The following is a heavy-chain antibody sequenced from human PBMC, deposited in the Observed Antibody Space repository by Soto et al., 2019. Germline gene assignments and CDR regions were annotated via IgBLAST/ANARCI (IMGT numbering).Heavy chain of an antibody. Sequence: GASVKVSCKASGYTFTSYDINWVRQATGQGLEWMGWMNPNSGNTGYAQKFQDRVTMTTDTTTNTAYMELRSLRSDDTAVYYCAREGPRPYYYYGMDVWGQGTTVTVSS. CDR3: AREGPRPYYYYGMDV. CDR1: GYTFTSYD. CDR2: MNPNSGNT. V-gene: IGHV1-8*01. J-gene: IGHJ6*02.